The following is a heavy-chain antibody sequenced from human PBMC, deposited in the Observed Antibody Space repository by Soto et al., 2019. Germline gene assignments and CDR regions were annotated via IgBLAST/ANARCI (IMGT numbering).Heavy chain of an antibody. Sequence: PSDTLSLTCTVAAGSNSGYSWSWLRQPPGKGLEWIGYIYNIGSTNYNPSLRSRVTISVDTSKNQFSLKLSSVTAADTAVYYCARGVRYFDYWGQGTLVTVS. D-gene: IGHD3-10*01. J-gene: IGHJ4*02. CDR3: ARGVRYFDY. V-gene: IGHV4-59*01. CDR2: IYNIGST. CDR1: AGSNSGYS.